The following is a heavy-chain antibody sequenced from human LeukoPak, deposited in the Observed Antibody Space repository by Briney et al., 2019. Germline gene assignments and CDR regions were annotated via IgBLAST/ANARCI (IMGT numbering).Heavy chain of an antibody. CDR1: GGSFSGYY. Sequence: SETLSLTCAVYGGSFSGYYWSWIRQPPGKGLEWIGEINHSGSTIYNPSLKSRVAISVDTSTNLFSLNLSSVTAADTAVYYCARGKRAVYFFGSGSYTEGNYGLDVWGKGTTVTVSS. CDR2: INHSGST. V-gene: IGHV4-34*01. CDR3: ARGKRAVYFFGSGSYTEGNYGLDV. J-gene: IGHJ6*04. D-gene: IGHD3-10*01.